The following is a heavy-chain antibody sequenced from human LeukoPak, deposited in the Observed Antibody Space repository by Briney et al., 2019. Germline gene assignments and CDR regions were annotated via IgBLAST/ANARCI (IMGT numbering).Heavy chain of an antibody. CDR2: IYYSGST. Sequence: PSETLSLTCTVSGGSISSYYWSWIRQPPGKGLEWIGYIYYSGSTHYNPSLKSRVTISVDTSKNQFSLKLSSVTAADTAVYYCARGLTSSVAFDIWGQGTMVTVSS. CDR3: ARGLTSSVAFDI. CDR1: GGSISSYY. V-gene: IGHV4-59*01. J-gene: IGHJ3*02. D-gene: IGHD4/OR15-4a*01.